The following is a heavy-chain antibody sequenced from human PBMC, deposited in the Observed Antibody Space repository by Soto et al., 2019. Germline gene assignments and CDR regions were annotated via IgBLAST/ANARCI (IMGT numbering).Heavy chain of an antibody. CDR3: ARDSSYCSSTSCSHYYYMDV. CDR1: GGSFSGYY. CDR2: INHSGST. Sequence: SXTLSLTCAVYGGSFSGYYWSWIRQPPGKGLEWIGEINHSGSTNYNPSLKSRVTISVDTSKNQFSLKLSSVTAADTAVYYCARDSSYCSSTSCSHYYYMDVWGKGTTVTVSS. J-gene: IGHJ6*03. V-gene: IGHV4-34*01. D-gene: IGHD2-2*01.